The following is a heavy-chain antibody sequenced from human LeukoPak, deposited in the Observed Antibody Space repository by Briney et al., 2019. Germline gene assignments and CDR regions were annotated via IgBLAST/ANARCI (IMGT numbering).Heavy chain of an antibody. CDR1: GGTFSSYA. CDR2: IIPIFGTA. V-gene: IGHV1-69*13. CDR3: ARDSPLDRVPHSSGWYTTIFGHSTPYGMDV. Sequence: HRASVKVSCKASGGTFSSYAISWVRQAPGQGLEWMGGIIPIFGTANYAQKFQGRVTITADESTSTAYMELSSLRSEDTAVYYCARDSPLDRVPHSSGWYTTIFGHSTPYGMDVWGQGTTVTVSS. J-gene: IGHJ6*02. D-gene: IGHD6-19*01.